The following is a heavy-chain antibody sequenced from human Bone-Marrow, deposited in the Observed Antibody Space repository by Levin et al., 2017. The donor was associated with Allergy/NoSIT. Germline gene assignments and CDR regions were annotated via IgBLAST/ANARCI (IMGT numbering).Heavy chain of an antibody. Sequence: SQTLSLTCSVSGDSITCDSSYWTWIRQHPGRGLEWLGYIYHTGITWYNPSLKSRVNISIDTSENQFSLKLNSVTAADTAVYYCARDSSFRYYFDSWGQGTLVTVSS. CDR1: GDSITCDSSY. CDR2: IYHTGIT. D-gene: IGHD2-2*01. CDR3: ARDSSFRYYFDS. J-gene: IGHJ4*02. V-gene: IGHV4-31*03.